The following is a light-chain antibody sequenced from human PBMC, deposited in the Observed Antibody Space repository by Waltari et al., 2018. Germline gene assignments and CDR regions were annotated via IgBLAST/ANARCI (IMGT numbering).Light chain of an antibody. CDR1: QGVSRS. CDR2: GAS. Sequence: SCRTSQGVSRSLAWYQQKPGQAPKLLSYGASTRATGIPDRFTGSGSVTDFSLTISSLEPEDFAIYFCQHYVRLPATFGQGTKVEIK. V-gene: IGKV3-20*01. J-gene: IGKJ1*01. CDR3: QHYVRLPAT.